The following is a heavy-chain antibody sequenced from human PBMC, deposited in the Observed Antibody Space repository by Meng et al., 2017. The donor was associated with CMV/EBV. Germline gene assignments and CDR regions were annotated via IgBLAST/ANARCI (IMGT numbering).Heavy chain of an antibody. J-gene: IGHJ5*02. V-gene: IGHV3-23*01. CDR3: AKVTLGYCSSTSCYPWFDP. CDR2: ISGSGGST. CDR1: GFTFSSYA. Sequence: GGSLRLSCAASGFTFSSYAMSWVRQAPGKGLEWVSAISGSGGSTYYADSVKGRFTISRDNSKNTLYLQMNSLRAEDTAVYYCAKVTLGYCSSTSCYPWFDPWGQGTLVT. D-gene: IGHD2-2*01.